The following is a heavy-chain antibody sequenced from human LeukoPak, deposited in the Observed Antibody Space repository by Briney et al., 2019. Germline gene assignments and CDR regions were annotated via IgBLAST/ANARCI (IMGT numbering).Heavy chain of an antibody. CDR2: ISAYNGNT. V-gene: IGHV1-18*01. J-gene: IGHJ6*02. Sequence: ASVKVSCKASGYTFTSYGISWVRQAPGQGLEWTGWISAYNGNTNYAQKLQGRVTMTTDTSTSTAYMELRSLRSDDTAVYYCARERKWNGRNYYYYGMDVWGQGTTVTVSS. CDR1: GYTFTSYG. D-gene: IGHD1-26*01. CDR3: ARERKWNGRNYYYYGMDV.